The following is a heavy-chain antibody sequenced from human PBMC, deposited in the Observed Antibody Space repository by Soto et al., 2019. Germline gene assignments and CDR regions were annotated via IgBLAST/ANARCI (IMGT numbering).Heavy chain of an antibody. J-gene: IGHJ5*02. CDR1: GGTFSSYA. D-gene: IGHD3-3*01. CDR2: IIPIFGTA. V-gene: IGHV1-69*05. Sequence: QVQLVQSGAEVKKPGSSVKVSCKASGGTFSSYAISWVRQAPGQGLEWMGGIIPIFGTANYAQKVQGRGTXTXDXXTSTAYMERSSLRSEDTAVYYCARTWGDFPCWFDPWGQGALGTGSS. CDR3: ARTWGDFPCWFDP.